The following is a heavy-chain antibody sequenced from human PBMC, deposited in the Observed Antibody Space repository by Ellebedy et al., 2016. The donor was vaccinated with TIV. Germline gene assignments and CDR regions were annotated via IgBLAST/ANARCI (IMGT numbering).Heavy chain of an antibody. J-gene: IGHJ3*02. CDR1: GGSISRYY. D-gene: IGHD1-1*01. CDR2: VYYTGNT. CDR3: ARDSKNGWAFDI. Sequence: SETLSLTCSVSGGSISRYYRAWIRQPPGQGLEYIGYVYYTGNTDYRPSLRSRLTIAVDRSRNQISLKLTSVTAADTAMYYCARDSKNGWAFDIWGQGTMVTVSS. V-gene: IGHV4-59*01.